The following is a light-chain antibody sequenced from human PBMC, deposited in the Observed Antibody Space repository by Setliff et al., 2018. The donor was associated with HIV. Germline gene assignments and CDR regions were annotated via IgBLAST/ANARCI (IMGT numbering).Light chain of an antibody. CDR3: HQYYSTPRT. V-gene: IGKV4-1*01. CDR1: QSVSYRSNEKNY. J-gene: IGKJ1*01. CDR2: WAS. Sequence: DIVLTQSPDSPAVSLGERATINYNSSQSVSYRSNEKNYLAWYQQKPGRPPKLLIYWASTRESGVPDRFSGSGSGTDFTLTISSLQAEDVAVYYCHQYYSTPRTFGQGTKVDIK.